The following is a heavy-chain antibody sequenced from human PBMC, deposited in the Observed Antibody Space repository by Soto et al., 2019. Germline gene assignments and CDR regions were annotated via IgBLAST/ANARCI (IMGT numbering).Heavy chain of an antibody. CDR1: GYSFSNYW. J-gene: IGHJ6*02. V-gene: IGHV5-51*01. CDR2: IYPGDSDT. CDR3: ARRGPTTYGMDV. Sequence: LWESLKSSCHGCGYSFSNYWIGWVRQMPGKGLEWMGIIYPGDSDTRYSPSFQGQVTISADKSISTAYLQWSSLKASDTAMYYCARRGPTTYGMDVWGQGTTVTVSS. D-gene: IGHD1-7*01.